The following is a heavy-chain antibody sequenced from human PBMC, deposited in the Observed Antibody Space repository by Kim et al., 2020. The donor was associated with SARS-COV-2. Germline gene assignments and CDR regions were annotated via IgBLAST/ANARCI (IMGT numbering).Heavy chain of an antibody. J-gene: IGHJ4*02. D-gene: IGHD4-17*01. CDR3: ARGASGSYGAYDH. Sequence: ASVKVSCKASGYSFTGYFVHWVRQAPGQGLEWMGWISPNNGGTNYAQKFQGRVALTRDTSISAAYMELDSLTSDDTALYFCARGASGSYGAYDHWGQGTL. CDR2: ISPNNGGT. CDR1: GYSFTGYF. V-gene: IGHV1-2*02.